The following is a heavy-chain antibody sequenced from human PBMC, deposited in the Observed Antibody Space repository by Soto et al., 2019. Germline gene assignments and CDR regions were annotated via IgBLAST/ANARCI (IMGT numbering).Heavy chain of an antibody. D-gene: IGHD1-26*01. J-gene: IGHJ4*02. CDR1: GGSFSAYY. Sequence: QVQLQQWGAGLLEPSETLSLTCAVYGGSFSAYYGSWIRQPPGQGLEWIGEINRSGSTTYNPSLKSRVTLSVDTSKNQFSMKVTSVTAADTAVYYCAKRVGATINGGYFFDSWGQGTLVTVSS. CDR2: INRSGST. V-gene: IGHV4-34*01. CDR3: AKRVGATINGGYFFDS.